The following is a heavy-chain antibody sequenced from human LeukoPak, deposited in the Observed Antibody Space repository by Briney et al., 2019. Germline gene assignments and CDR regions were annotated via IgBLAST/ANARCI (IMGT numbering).Heavy chain of an antibody. Sequence: GESLRLSCAASGFTFSAYWMTWVRQAPGKGLEWLANINEGANVKFYVDSVKGRFIISRDNTKNSLYLQMNSLRVEDTAVYSCAKRSHYDSSDYYNIFDYWGQGTLVTVSS. CDR2: INEGANVK. J-gene: IGHJ4*02. D-gene: IGHD3-22*01. CDR3: AKRSHYDSSDYYNIFDY. V-gene: IGHV3-7*03. CDR1: GFTFSAYW.